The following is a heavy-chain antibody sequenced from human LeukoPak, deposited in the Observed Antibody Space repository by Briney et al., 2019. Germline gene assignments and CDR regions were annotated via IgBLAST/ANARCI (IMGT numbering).Heavy chain of an antibody. V-gene: IGHV4-59*11. Sequence: SETLSLTCTVSGVSITSHYWSWIRQPPGKGLEWIGYIYSIGGTNYNPSLKSRVTITGDTSMNQVSLKLRSVTAADTAVYYCARELGDYDSDNWFAPGGQGTLVIVSA. CDR3: ARELGDYDSDNWFAP. J-gene: IGHJ5*02. CDR1: GVSITSHY. D-gene: IGHD4-17*01. CDR2: IYSIGGT.